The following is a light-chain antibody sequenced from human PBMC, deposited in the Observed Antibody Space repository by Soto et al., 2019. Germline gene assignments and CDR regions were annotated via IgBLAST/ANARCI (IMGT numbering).Light chain of an antibody. V-gene: IGKV3D-11*02. Sequence: FVVTQSPDTLSLSPGETATLSCRASQSVSSSVAWYQHKPGQSPRLVVYSGYKRSPGIPARFSGSGSGTDFTLTISSLEPDDFAVYYCQQRNDWQVTFGQGTRLEIK. J-gene: IGKJ5*01. CDR2: SGY. CDR1: QSVSSS. CDR3: QQRNDWQVT.